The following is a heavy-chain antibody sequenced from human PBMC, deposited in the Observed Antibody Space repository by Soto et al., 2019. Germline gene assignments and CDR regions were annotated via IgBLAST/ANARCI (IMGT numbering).Heavy chain of an antibody. Sequence: GGSLRLSCVASGFTFSRFAMSWVRQAPGKGLEWVSTISPPGGTTFYADSARGRFTISRDNSKNTLYLELNSLRAEDTAIYYCAKDLTPIQLWPSSFDFWGQGTLVTVS. J-gene: IGHJ4*02. V-gene: IGHV3-23*01. D-gene: IGHD5-18*01. CDR1: GFTFSRFA. CDR3: AKDLTPIQLWPSSFDF. CDR2: ISPPGGTT.